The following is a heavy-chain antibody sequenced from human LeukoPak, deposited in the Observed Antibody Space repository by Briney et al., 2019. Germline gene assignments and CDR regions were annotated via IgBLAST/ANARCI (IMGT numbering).Heavy chain of an antibody. CDR1: GFTFSGYA. J-gene: IGHJ4*02. V-gene: IGHV3-30-3*01. D-gene: IGHD3-10*01. Sequence: GGSLRLSCAASGFTFSGYAMHWVRQAPGKGLEWVAVTSYDGSNEYYADSVKGRFTISRDNSKNTLYLQMNSLLVEDTAVYYCARVGYYASGPFSYFDYWGQGTLVTVSS. CDR3: ARVGYYASGPFSYFDY. CDR2: TSYDGSNE.